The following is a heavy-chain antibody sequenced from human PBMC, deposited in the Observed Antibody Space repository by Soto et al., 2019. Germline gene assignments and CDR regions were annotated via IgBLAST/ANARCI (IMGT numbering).Heavy chain of an antibody. J-gene: IGHJ6*02. CDR1: GFTFSSYS. D-gene: IGHD4-17*01. CDR2: ISTTSTYI. V-gene: IGHV3-21*01. Sequence: GGSLRLSCAASGFTFSSYSMNWVRQAPGKGLEWVSSISTTSTYIYYADSLKGRFTISRDNGKNLLFLQMNGLRAEDTAVYFCARGYGDYGGDFYYAMGVWGQGTTVTVSS. CDR3: ARGYGDYGGDFYYAMGV.